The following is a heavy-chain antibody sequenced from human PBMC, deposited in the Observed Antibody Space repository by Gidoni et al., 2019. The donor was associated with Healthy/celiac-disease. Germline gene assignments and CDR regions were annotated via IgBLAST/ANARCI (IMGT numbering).Heavy chain of an antibody. J-gene: IGHJ4*02. D-gene: IGHD3-22*01. V-gene: IGHV1-2*04. CDR1: GYTFTGYY. Sequence: QVQLVQSGAEVKKPGASVKVSCKASGYTFTGYYMHWVRQAPGQGLEWMGWINPNSGGTNYAQKLQGWVTMTRDTSISTAYMELSRLRSDDTAVYYCARGWENYYDSSGYYYGDFDYWGQGTLVTVSS. CDR3: ARGWENYYDSSGYYYGDFDY. CDR2: INPNSGGT.